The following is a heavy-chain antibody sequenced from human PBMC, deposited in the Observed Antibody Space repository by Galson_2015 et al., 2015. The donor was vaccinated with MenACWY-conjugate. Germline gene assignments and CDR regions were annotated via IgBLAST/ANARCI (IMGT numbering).Heavy chain of an antibody. J-gene: IGHJ4*02. Sequence: SVKVSCKASGGTFSSYAISWVRQAPGQGLEWMGRIIPILGIANYAQKFQGRVTITADKSTSTAYMELSSLRSEDTAVYYCARRAEDVGYDKYYFDYWGQGTLVTVSS. CDR2: IIPILGIA. CDR3: ARRAEDVGYDKYYFDY. D-gene: IGHD5-12*01. CDR1: GGTFSSYA. V-gene: IGHV1-69*04.